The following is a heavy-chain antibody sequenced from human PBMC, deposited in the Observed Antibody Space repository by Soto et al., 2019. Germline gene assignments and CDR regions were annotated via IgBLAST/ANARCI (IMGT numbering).Heavy chain of an antibody. V-gene: IGHV4-30-4*01. D-gene: IGHD2-2*01. J-gene: IGHJ4*02. CDR1: VGSISSGDYY. Sequence: PSETLSLNCTVSVGSISSGDYYWSWILQPPGKGLEWIGYIYYSGSTYYNPSLKSRVTISVDTSKNQFSLKLSSVTAADTAVYYCARIDIVVVPAATHFDYWGQGTLVTVSS. CDR2: IYYSGST. CDR3: ARIDIVVVPAATHFDY.